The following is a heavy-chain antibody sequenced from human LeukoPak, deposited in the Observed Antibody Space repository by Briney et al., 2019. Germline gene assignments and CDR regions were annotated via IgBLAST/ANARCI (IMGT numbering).Heavy chain of an antibody. CDR2: INPSGGST. CDR1: GYTFTSYY. D-gene: IGHD5-12*01. Sequence: ASVKVSCKASGYTFTSYYMHWVRQAPGQGLEWMGIINPSGGSTSYAQKFQGRVTMTRDTSTSTVYMELSSLRSEDTAVHYCARDWSGYGFDYWGQGTLVTVSS. V-gene: IGHV1-46*01. CDR3: ARDWSGYGFDY. J-gene: IGHJ4*02.